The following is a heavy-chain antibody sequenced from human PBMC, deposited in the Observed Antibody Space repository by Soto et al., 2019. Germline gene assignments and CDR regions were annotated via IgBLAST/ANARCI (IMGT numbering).Heavy chain of an antibody. CDR1: GFTFSSYA. V-gene: IGHV3-23*01. D-gene: IGHD1-7*01. Sequence: PGGSLRLSWAASGFTFSSYAMSWFRQSPGKGLEWVSAISGSGGSTYYADSVKGRFTISRDNSKNTLYLQMNSLRAEDTAVYYCVVGTTSGPYYYYGMDVWGQGNTVTGSS. J-gene: IGHJ6*02. CDR3: VVGTTSGPYYYYGMDV. CDR2: ISGSGGST.